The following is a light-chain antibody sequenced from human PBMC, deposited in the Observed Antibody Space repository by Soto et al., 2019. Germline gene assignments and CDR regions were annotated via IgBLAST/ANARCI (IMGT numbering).Light chain of an antibody. Sequence: EMVLTQSPGSLSLSPVEIATLACMASRSVSSNYLAWYQQKPGQAPKVLIYRASSRATGIPDRFSGSGSGTDFTLTISSLEPEDFAVYYCQQYGSTPLTFGGGTKVDIK. CDR2: RAS. J-gene: IGKJ4*01. CDR1: RSVSSNY. CDR3: QQYGSTPLT. V-gene: IGKV3-20*01.